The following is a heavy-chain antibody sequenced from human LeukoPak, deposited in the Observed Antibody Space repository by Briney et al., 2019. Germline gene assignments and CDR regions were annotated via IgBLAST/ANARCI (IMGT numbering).Heavy chain of an antibody. CDR3: ARSGGYYGRDAFDI. CDR1: GYTFTSYG. V-gene: IGHV1-2*02. J-gene: IGHJ3*02. Sequence: ASVKVSCKASGYTFTSYGISWVRQAPGQGLEWMGWINPNSGGTNYAQKFQGRVTMTRDTSISTAYMELSRLRSDDTAVYYCARSGGYYGRDAFDIWGQGTMVTVSS. CDR2: INPNSGGT. D-gene: IGHD1-26*01.